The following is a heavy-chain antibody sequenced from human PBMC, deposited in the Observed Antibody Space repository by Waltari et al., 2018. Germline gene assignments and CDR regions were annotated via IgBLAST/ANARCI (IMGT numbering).Heavy chain of an antibody. CDR1: GGSFSGYY. D-gene: IGHD4-17*01. CDR2: INHSGST. CDR3: ASIYGDYLFDY. J-gene: IGHJ4*02. Sequence: QVQLQQWGAGLLKPSETLSLTCAVYGGSFSGYYWSWIRQPPGKGLEWIGEINHSGSTNYNPSLKSRVTISVDTSKNQFSLKLSSVTAADTAVYYCASIYGDYLFDYWGQGTLVTVSS. V-gene: IGHV4-34*01.